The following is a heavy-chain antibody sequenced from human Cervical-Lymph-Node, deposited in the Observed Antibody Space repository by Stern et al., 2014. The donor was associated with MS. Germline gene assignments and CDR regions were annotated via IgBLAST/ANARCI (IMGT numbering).Heavy chain of an antibody. Sequence: QVTLRESGPALVKPTQTLTLTCTFSGFSLTTSGMCGSWIRQPPGKALEWLAFIEWDDDKSYNTSLKTRLTISKDTSKNQVVLTMTNMDPVDTATYYCARFYSSSSFADAFDIWGQGTMVTVSS. CDR1: GFSLTTSGMC. CDR2: IEWDDDK. V-gene: IGHV2-70*01. D-gene: IGHD6-6*01. CDR3: ARFYSSSSFADAFDI. J-gene: IGHJ3*02.